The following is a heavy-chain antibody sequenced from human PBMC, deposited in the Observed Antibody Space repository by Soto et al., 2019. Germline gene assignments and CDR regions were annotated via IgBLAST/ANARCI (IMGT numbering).Heavy chain of an antibody. Sequence: QVQLQESGPGLVKPSQTLSLTCTVSGGSISSGAYYWSWIRQHPGKGLEWIGYIYYSGSTYYNPSLKSRVTMSVDTSKNQFSLKLSSVTAADTAVYYCARQLVWVGELPSGMDVWGQGTTVTVSS. D-gene: IGHD3-10*01. J-gene: IGHJ6*02. CDR3: ARQLVWVGELPSGMDV. CDR2: IYYSGST. V-gene: IGHV4-31*03. CDR1: GGSISSGAYY.